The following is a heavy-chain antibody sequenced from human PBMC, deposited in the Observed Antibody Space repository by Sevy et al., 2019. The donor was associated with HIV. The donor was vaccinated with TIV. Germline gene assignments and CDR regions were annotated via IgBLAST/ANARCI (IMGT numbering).Heavy chain of an antibody. J-gene: IGHJ5*02. Sequence: SETLSLTCTVSGASIISRGHYWGWIRQPPGKGLEWIGTIYYSGNTYYNPSLKSRVSISIDTSKNQLSLKLPSVTAADTAVYYCVSSSFRYLEFLDIWFDPWGQGTLVTVSS. CDR1: GASIISRGHY. CDR3: VSSSFRYLEFLDIWFDP. CDR2: IYYSGNT. V-gene: IGHV4-39*01. D-gene: IGHD3-3*01.